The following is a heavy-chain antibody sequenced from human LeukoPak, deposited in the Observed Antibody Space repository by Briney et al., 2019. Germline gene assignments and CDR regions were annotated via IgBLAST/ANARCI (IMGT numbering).Heavy chain of an antibody. CDR1: GYTFTSYD. Sequence: ASVKVSCKASGYTFTSYDINWVRQATGQGLEWMGWMNPNSGNTGYAQKFQGRVTMTKNTSISTAYMELSSLRSEDTAVYYRARDLGVVPAARGYYYYYGMDVWGKGTTVTVSS. CDR3: ARDLGVVPAARGYYYYYGMDV. D-gene: IGHD2-2*01. V-gene: IGHV1-8*01. CDR2: MNPNSGNT. J-gene: IGHJ6*04.